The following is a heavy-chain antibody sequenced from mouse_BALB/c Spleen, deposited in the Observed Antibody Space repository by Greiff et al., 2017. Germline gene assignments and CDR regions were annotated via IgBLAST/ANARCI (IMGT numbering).Heavy chain of an antibody. V-gene: IGHV1S135*01. CDR2: IDPYNGGT. J-gene: IGHJ2*01. CDR3: ARSGYYGNYFDY. CDR1: GYTFTSYW. D-gene: IGHD2-1*01. Sequence: VHVKQPGAELVRPGASVKLSCKASGYTFTSYWINWVKQSHGKSLEWIGYIDPYNGGTSYNQKFKGKATLTVDKSSSTAYMHLNSLTSEDSAVYYCARSGYYGNYFDYWGQGTTLTVSS.